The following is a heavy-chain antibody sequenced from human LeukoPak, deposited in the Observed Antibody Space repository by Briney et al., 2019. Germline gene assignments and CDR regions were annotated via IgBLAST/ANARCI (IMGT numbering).Heavy chain of an antibody. CDR3: ARDSGNYHYDMDV. V-gene: IGHV1-46*02. CDR1: GYSFNSHH. D-gene: IGHD3-10*01. CDR2: NFFHDGTT. J-gene: IGHJ6*02. Sequence: ASVTVSCTTSGYSFNSHHVHWVRQAPGQGLEWMGINFFHDGTTSNTQKFPGRLTMTRDTSTSTVYMELSSLRSEDTAVYYCARDSGNYHYDMDVWGQGTTVIVSS.